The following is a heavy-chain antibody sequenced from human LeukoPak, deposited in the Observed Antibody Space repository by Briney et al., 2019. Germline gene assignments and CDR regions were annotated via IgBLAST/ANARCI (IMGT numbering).Heavy chain of an antibody. J-gene: IGHJ4*02. CDR2: IYYSGST. D-gene: IGHD3-10*01. CDR1: GGSISSGDYY. V-gene: IGHV4-30-4*08. Sequence: SETLSLTCTVSGGSISSGDYYWSWIRQPPGKGLEWIGYIYYSGSTYYNPSLKSRVTISVDTSKNQFSLKLSSVTAADTAVYYCARDQVPGGFDYWGQGTLVTVSS. CDR3: ARDQVPGGFDY.